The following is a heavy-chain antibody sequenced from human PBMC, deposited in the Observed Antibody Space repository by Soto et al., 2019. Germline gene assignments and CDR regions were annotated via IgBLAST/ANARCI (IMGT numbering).Heavy chain of an antibody. CDR1: AYNISSFSC. CDR3: ARDVGTYSISRVWFAP. CDR2: VCHSGII. Sequence: SETLSLTCAVSAYNISSFSCWGWIRQSPEKGLEWIGSVCHSGIIYYNPSLKSRVTISLDTSKNQFSLRLSSVTAADTALYYCARDVGTYSISRVWFAPWGQGTLVTVS. D-gene: IGHD6-13*01. V-gene: IGHV4-38-2*02. J-gene: IGHJ5*02.